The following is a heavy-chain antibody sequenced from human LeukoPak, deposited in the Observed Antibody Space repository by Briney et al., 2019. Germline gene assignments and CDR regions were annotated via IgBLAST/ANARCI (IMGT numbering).Heavy chain of an antibody. CDR1: GFTFSSYG. CDR2: ISYDGSNK. Sequence: PGRSLRLSCAASGFTFSSYGMHWVRQAPGKGLEWVAVISYDGSNKYYADSVKGRFTISRDNSKNTLYLQMNSLRAEDTAVYYCAKAPIAAADPYFDYWGQGTLVTVSS. CDR3: AKAPIAAADPYFDY. J-gene: IGHJ4*02. V-gene: IGHV3-30*18. D-gene: IGHD6-13*01.